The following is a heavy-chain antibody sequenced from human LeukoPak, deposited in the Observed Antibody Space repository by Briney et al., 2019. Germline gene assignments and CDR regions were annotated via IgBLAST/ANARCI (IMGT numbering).Heavy chain of an antibody. CDR3: AKDDYYDTSGYRD. CDR1: GFTFSSYG. Sequence: GGSLRLPCAASGFTFSSYGMHWVRQAPGKGLEWVAVISYDVGKKYYADSVKGRFTISRDNSKNTLYLQMNSLRAEDTAVYYCAKDDYYDTSGYRDWGQGTLVTVSS. D-gene: IGHD3-22*01. CDR2: ISYDVGKK. J-gene: IGHJ4*02. V-gene: IGHV3-30*18.